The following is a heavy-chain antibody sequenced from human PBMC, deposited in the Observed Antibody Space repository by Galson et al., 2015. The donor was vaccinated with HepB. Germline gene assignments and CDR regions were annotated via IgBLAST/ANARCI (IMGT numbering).Heavy chain of an antibody. V-gene: IGHV6-1*01. J-gene: IGHJ4*02. CDR2: TYCRSKWYN. CDR3: AREASDGHLFDY. CDR1: GDSVSSNSAA. Sequence: CAISGDSVSSNSAAWSWIRQSPARGLEWLGRTYCRSKWYNDYAVSVKSRITINPDTSKNQFSLQLNSVTPEDTAVYYCAREASDGHLFDYWGQGTLVTVSS.